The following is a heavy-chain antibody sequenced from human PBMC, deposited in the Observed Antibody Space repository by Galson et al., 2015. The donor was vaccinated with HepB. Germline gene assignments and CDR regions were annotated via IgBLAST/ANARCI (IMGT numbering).Heavy chain of an antibody. J-gene: IGHJ4*02. CDR3: ARVQVYDSWSGYQSGSLDY. D-gene: IGHD3-3*01. Sequence: SVKVSCRASGYTFTSYGISWVRQAPGQGLEWMGWISAYNGNTNYAQKLQGRVTMTTDTSTSTAYMELRSLRSDDMAVYYCARVQVYDSWSGYQSGSLDYWGQGTLVTVSS. CDR1: GYTFTSYG. V-gene: IGHV1-18*03. CDR2: ISAYNGNT.